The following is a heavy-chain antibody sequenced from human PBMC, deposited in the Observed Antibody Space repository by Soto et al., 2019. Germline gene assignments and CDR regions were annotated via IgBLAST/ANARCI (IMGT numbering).Heavy chain of an antibody. J-gene: IGHJ6*02. D-gene: IGHD5-12*01. CDR1: GFPFSSYG. CDR2: ISYDGSNK. V-gene: IGHV3-30*18. CDR3: AKDGKSRGYSGYYYYYGMDV. Sequence: GGSLRLSCAASGFPFSSYGMHWVRQAPGKGLEWVAVISYDGSNKYYADSVKGRFTISRDNSKNTLYLQMNSLRAEDTAVYYCAKDGKSRGYSGYYYYYGMDVWGQGTTVTV.